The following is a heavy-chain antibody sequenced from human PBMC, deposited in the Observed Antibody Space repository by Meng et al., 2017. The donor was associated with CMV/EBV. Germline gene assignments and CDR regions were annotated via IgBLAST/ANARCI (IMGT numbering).Heavy chain of an antibody. V-gene: IGHV3-7*01. J-gene: IGHJ6*02. CDR2: IKQDGSEK. D-gene: IGHD3-3*01. CDR1: GFTFSSYW. Sequence: GESLKISCAASGFTFSSYWMSWVRQAPGKGLEWVANIKQDGSEKYYVDSVKGRFTISRDNAKNSLYLQKNSLRAEDTAVYYCASDFWSGYSGYYYYGMDVWGQGTTVTVSS. CDR3: ASDFWSGYSGYYYYGMDV.